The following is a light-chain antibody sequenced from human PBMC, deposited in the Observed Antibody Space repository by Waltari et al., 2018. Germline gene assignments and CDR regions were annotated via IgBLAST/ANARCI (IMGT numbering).Light chain of an antibody. Sequence: QSVLTQPPSVSGAPGQRVTISCTGSSSNIGAGYDVHWYQQFPGTAPKLLIFVNTNRPSGVPDRFSGSKSGTSASLANTGLQAEDEADYYCQSYDSSLSGHVVFGGGTKLTVL. J-gene: IGLJ2*01. CDR3: QSYDSSLSGHVV. CDR2: VNT. V-gene: IGLV1-40*01. CDR1: SSNIGAGYD.